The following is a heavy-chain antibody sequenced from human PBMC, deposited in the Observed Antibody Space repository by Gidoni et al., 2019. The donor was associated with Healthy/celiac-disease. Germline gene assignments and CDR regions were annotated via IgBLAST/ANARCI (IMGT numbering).Heavy chain of an antibody. CDR3: ARTDCSGGSCQGGWFDP. J-gene: IGHJ5*02. CDR1: GGSISSGDYY. D-gene: IGHD2-15*01. CDR2: IHYSWSN. V-gene: IGHV4-30-4*01. Sequence: QVQLQESGQGLVKPSKTLSLTCTVYGGSISSGDYYWSLFRQPPGKGLEWIGYIHYSWSNHYNPSLKSRVTISVDTSKTQFSLKLSSVTAADTAVYYCARTDCSGGSCQGGWFDPWGQGTLVTVSS.